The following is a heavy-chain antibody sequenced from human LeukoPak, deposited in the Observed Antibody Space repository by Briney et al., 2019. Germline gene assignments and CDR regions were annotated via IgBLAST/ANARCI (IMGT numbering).Heavy chain of an antibody. CDR3: ARKYCGGDCYTDY. V-gene: IGHV4-39*01. D-gene: IGHD2-21*02. Sequence: SETLSLTCTVSSGSISSSSYYWGWIRQPPGKGLEWIGSIYYSGSTYYNSSLKSRVTISVDTSKNQFSLKLSSVTAADTAVYYCARKYCGGDCYTDYWGQGTLVTVSS. J-gene: IGHJ4*02. CDR2: IYYSGST. CDR1: SGSISSSSYY.